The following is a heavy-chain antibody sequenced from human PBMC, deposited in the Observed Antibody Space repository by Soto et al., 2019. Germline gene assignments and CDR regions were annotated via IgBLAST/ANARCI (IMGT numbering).Heavy chain of an antibody. V-gene: IGHV3-74*01. CDR1: GFTFNTHW. D-gene: IGHD1-26*01. J-gene: IGHJ4*02. Sequence: EVQLVESGGGVVQPGGSLRLSCKASGFTFNTHWMHWVRQAPGKGLVWVSRIYFDGITTNYADSVKGRLTVSGENAKNTVYLHVNTLRDEDTAVYYCARGGAMGVDYWGQGTLVTVSS. CDR2: IYFDGITT. CDR3: ARGGAMGVDY.